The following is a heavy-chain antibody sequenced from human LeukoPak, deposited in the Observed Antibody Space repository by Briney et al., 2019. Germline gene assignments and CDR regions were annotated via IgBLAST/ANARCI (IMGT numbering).Heavy chain of an antibody. Sequence: ASVKVSCKASGYTFTSYGISWVRQAPGQGLEWMGWIGAYNGNTNYAQKLQGRVTMTTDTSTSTAYMELRRLRSDDTAVYYCARDTTGGYSSSWYVFNYYYYMDVWGKGTTVTVSS. V-gene: IGHV1-18*01. CDR2: IGAYNGNT. J-gene: IGHJ6*03. D-gene: IGHD6-13*01. CDR1: GYTFTSYG. CDR3: ARDTTGGYSSSWYVFNYYYYMDV.